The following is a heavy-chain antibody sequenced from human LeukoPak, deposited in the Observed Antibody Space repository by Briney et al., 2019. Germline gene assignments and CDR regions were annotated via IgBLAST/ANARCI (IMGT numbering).Heavy chain of an antibody. D-gene: IGHD5-18*01. V-gene: IGHV4-61*01. Sequence: SETLSLTCDVSGVSINTCCYYWTWIRQPPGKGLEWIGYKYYSGSTRYNSSLRSRLTISLDTSKNHFSLRLTSVTAADTAVYYCARGRSYGFDFDSWGPGTLVIVSS. CDR1: GVSINTCCYY. J-gene: IGHJ4*02. CDR2: KYYSGST. CDR3: ARGRSYGFDFDS.